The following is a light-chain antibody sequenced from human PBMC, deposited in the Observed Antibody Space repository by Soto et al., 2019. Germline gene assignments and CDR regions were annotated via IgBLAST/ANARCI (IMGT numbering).Light chain of an antibody. J-gene: IGKJ2*01. Sequence: DIQMTQSPSSVSASVGDRVTITCRASQGVSNWLAWYQQKPGKAPKLLIYAASTLRSGVPSRFRGSGSGTDFTFTISSLQPEDFATYYCQQANSCPYTFGQGTKLEIK. CDR1: QGVSNW. CDR2: AAS. CDR3: QQANSCPYT. V-gene: IGKV1-12*01.